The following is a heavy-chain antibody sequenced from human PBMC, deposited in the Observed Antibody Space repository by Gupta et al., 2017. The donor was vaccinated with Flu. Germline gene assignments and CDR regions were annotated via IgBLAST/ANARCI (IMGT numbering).Heavy chain of an antibody. J-gene: IGHJ5*02. CDR2: SGST. CDR3: ARQGWELLPTDPQIDP. D-gene: IGHD1-26*01. V-gene: IGHV4-59*08. Sequence: SGSTNYNPSLKSRVTISVDTSKNQFSLKLSSVTAADTAVYYCARQGWELLPTDPQIDPWGQGTLVTVSS.